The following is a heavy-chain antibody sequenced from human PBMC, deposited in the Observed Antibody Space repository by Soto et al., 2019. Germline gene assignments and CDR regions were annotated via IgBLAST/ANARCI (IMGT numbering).Heavy chain of an antibody. CDR3: AKYNGFHFDY. J-gene: IGHJ4*02. Sequence: EVQLVESGGGLVQPGGSLRLSCAASGFTFSSYWMSWVRQAPGKGPEWVANIKHDGSEKHYVDSMKGRFTISRDNAKNSLYLQVDSLRVEDTDMYYCAKYNGFHFDYWGQGTLVTVSS. V-gene: IGHV3-7*01. CDR2: IKHDGSEK. D-gene: IGHD2-8*01. CDR1: GFTFSSYW.